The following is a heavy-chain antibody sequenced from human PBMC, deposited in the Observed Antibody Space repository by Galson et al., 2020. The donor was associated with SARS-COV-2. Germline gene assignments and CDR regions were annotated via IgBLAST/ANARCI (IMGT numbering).Heavy chain of an antibody. D-gene: IGHD3-10*01. Sequence: ASVKVSCKASGYTFIDYYLHWVRQAPGQGLEWMGWINPKNGDTKYTQKFQGRVSMTRDTYINTAYMDLSSLTSDDTAVYFCAATITVASTTSRDALDTWGQGTVVTVSS. J-gene: IGHJ3*02. CDR1: GYTFIDYY. V-gene: IGHV1-2*02. CDR2: INPKNGDT. CDR3: AATITVASTTSRDALDT.